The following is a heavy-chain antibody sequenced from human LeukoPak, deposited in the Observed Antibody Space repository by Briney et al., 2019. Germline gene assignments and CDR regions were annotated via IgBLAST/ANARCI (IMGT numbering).Heavy chain of an antibody. V-gene: IGHV1-69*05. CDR2: IIPIFGTA. CDR1: GGTFSSYA. CDR3: ASTPCSGGSCHGNYYYYMDV. D-gene: IGHD2-15*01. J-gene: IGHJ6*03. Sequence: SVKVSCKASGGTFSSYAISWVRQAPGQGPEWMGGIIPIFGTANYAQKSQGRVTITTDESTSTAYMELSSLRSEDTAVYYCASTPCSGGSCHGNYYYYMDVWGKGTTVTVSS.